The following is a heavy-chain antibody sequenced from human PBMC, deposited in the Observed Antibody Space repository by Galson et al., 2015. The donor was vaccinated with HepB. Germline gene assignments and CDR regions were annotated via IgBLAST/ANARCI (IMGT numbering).Heavy chain of an antibody. V-gene: IGHV1-2*06. CDR3: ARDYGSGTYYNYYQYIDA. CDR2: INPNSGGT. CDR1: GYTFIDYY. D-gene: IGHD3-10*01. Sequence: SVKISCKASGYTFIDYYIHWVRQAPGQGLEWMGRINPNSGGTDYAQKFQGRVTMTRDTSISTGYMELSRLRSDDTAVYYCARDYGSGTYYNYYQYIDAWGKGTTVTVSS. J-gene: IGHJ6*03.